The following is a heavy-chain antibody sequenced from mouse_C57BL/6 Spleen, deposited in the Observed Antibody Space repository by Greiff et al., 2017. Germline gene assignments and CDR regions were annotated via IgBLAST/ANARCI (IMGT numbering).Heavy chain of an antibody. D-gene: IGHD1-1*01. Sequence: VQLQQSGPVLVKPGASVKMSCKASGYTFTDYYMNWVKQSHGKSLEWIGVINPYNGGTSYNQKFKGKATLTVDKSSSTAYMALNSLTSEDSAVXYCARWYYDGEAYAMDYWGQGTSVTVSS. J-gene: IGHJ4*01. V-gene: IGHV1-19*01. CDR1: GYTFTDYY. CDR3: ARWYYDGEAYAMDY. CDR2: INPYNGGT.